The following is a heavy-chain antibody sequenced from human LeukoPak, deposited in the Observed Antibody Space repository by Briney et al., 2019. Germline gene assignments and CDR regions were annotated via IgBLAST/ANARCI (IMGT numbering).Heavy chain of an antibody. CDR3: AKDRDSSGWYDY. J-gene: IGHJ4*02. D-gene: IGHD6-19*01. Sequence: GGSLRLSCATSGFAFSNYAMGWGRQAPGEGLEWVSAIRGSGGSTYYADSVKGRFTISRDNSKNTLSLQMNSLSAEDTAVYYCAKDRDSSGWYDYWGQGTLVTVSS. CDR1: GFAFSNYA. CDR2: IRGSGGST. V-gene: IGHV3-23*01.